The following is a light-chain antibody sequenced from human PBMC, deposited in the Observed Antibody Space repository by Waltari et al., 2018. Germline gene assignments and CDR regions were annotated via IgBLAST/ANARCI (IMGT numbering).Light chain of an antibody. CDR3: QQYNSYSAT. Sequence: DIQMTQSPSTLSASVGDRVTITCLASQSISSWLAWYQQKPGKAPKLLNYKASSLESGVPSRFSGSGSGTEFTLTISSLQPDDFATYYCQQYNSYSATFGQGTKVEIK. CDR2: KAS. CDR1: QSISSW. J-gene: IGKJ1*01. V-gene: IGKV1-5*03.